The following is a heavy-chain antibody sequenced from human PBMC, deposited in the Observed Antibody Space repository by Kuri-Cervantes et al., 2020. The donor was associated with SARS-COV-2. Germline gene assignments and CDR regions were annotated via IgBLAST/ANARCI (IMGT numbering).Heavy chain of an antibody. V-gene: IGHV1-18*01. D-gene: IGHD3-10*01. CDR1: GGTFSSYA. CDR3: ARVRGSKYYYGSRYYYYYMDV. Sequence: ASVKVSCKASGGTFSSYAISWARQAPGQGLEWMGWLSPYNHNTKYAEKLQGRVTMTTDTSTSTAYMELRGLRSDDTAVYYCARVRGSKYYYGSRYYYYYMDVWGQGTAVTVSS. CDR2: LSPYNHNT. J-gene: IGHJ6*03.